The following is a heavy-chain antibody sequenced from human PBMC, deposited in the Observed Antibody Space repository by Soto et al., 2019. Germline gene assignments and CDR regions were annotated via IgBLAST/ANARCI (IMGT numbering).Heavy chain of an antibody. D-gene: IGHD3-10*01. Sequence: EVQMLESGGGLVHPGGSLRLSCAASGFTFSNYAMNWVRQAPGKGLEWVSSISGSGRNTYYADSVKGRLTISRDSSKNTLYLQMNSLRVEDTGVYYWAKDLNGSGSFTSYYHYGMDVWGQGTRVTVSS. J-gene: IGHJ6*02. V-gene: IGHV3-23*01. CDR1: GFTFSNYA. CDR3: AKDLNGSGSFTSYYHYGMDV. CDR2: ISGSGRNT.